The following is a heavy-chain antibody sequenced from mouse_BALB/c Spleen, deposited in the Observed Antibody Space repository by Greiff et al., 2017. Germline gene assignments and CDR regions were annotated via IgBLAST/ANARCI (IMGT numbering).Heavy chain of an antibody. D-gene: IGHD2-3*01. CDR3: ARGGYDGDYILYYFDY. CDR1: GYTFTDYY. V-gene: IGHV1-77*01. J-gene: IGHJ2*01. CDR2: IYPGSGNT. Sequence: VQLLQSGAELARPGASVKLSCKASGYTFTDYYINWVQQRTGQGLEWIGEIYPGSGNTYYNEKFKGKATLTADKSSSTAYMQLSSLTSEDSAVYLCARGGYDGDYILYYFDYWGQGTTLTVSS.